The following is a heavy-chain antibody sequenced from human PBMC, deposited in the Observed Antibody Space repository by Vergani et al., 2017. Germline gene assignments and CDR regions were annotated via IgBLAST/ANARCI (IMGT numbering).Heavy chain of an antibody. CDR3: ARHRGSGGFFPSSYFYAMDV. CDR2: IHHSGDT. J-gene: IGHJ6*02. D-gene: IGHD3-10*01. CDR1: DSSIMTNPY. V-gene: IGHV4-38-2*01. Sequence: QVQLQESGPGLVKPSETLTLTCDVSDSSIMTNPYWGWFRQSPGKGLEWIGCIHHSGDTHYNSSLKSRVSISMVSSSKFSLSLTSVTAADTAIYYCARHRGSGGFFPSSYFYAMDVWGHGTTVTVSS.